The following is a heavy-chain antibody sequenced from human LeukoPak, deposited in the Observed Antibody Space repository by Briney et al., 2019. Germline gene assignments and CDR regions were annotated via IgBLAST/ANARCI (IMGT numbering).Heavy chain of an antibody. CDR1: GFPFSGNA. CDR2: VGGDEKA. D-gene: IGHD2-21*02. V-gene: IGHV3-23*01. J-gene: IGHJ4*02. CDR3: AKDLSWWVTADY. Sequence: GGSLRLSCAASGFPFSGNAMSWGRQAPGRGLEWVSGVGGDEKAHYADFVRGRFTISRDNSKKTVYLQMNSLTVEDTAVYYCAKDLSWWVTADYWGQGVLVTVSS.